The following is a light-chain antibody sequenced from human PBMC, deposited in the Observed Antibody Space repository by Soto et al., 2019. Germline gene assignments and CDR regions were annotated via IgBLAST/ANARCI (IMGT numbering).Light chain of an antibody. V-gene: IGLV1-51*02. CDR2: END. Sequence: QSVLTQPPSVSAAPAQKVTISCSGSSSNIGNNYVSWYQHLPGTAPKLLIYENDRRPSGIPDRFSGSKSGTSATLGVTGLQTGDEADYYCGTWDSSLSIQVFGTGTKLIVL. J-gene: IGLJ1*01. CDR1: SSNIGNNY. CDR3: GTWDSSLSIQV.